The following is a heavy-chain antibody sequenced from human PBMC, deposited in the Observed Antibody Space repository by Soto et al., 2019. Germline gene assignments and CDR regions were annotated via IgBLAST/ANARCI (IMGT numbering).Heavy chain of an antibody. CDR1: GFTFSSYG. D-gene: IGHD6-13*01. V-gene: IGHV3-33*01. Sequence: GGSLRLSCAASGFTFSSYGMHWVRQAPGKGLEWVAVIWYDGSNKYYADSVKGRFTISRDNSKNTLYLQMNSLRAEDTAVYYCATASGYSSSYSEVGTEYFQHWGQGTLVTVSS. CDR2: IWYDGSNK. J-gene: IGHJ1*01. CDR3: ATASGYSSSYSEVGTEYFQH.